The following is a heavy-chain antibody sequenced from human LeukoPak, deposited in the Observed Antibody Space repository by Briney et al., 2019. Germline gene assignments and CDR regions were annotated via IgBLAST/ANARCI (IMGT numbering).Heavy chain of an antibody. D-gene: IGHD3-3*01. V-gene: IGHV4-59*12. CDR1: SGSISSYY. J-gene: IGHJ5*02. CDR3: ARDWNNWFDP. Sequence: SETLSLTCTVSSGSISSYYWSWIRQPPGKGLEWIGYLYFGGSPNYNPALKSRLTISVDTSKNQFSLKLSSVTAADTAVYYCARDWNNWFDPWGQGTLVTVSS. CDR2: LYFGGSP.